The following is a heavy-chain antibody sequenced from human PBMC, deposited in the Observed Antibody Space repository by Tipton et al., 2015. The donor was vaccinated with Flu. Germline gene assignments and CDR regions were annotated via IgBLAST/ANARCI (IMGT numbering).Heavy chain of an antibody. CDR1: GGSLNYYY. CDR3: ARDRGWPAALDS. CDR2: SFYSGST. J-gene: IGHJ4*02. D-gene: IGHD3-10*01. V-gene: IGHV4-59*01. Sequence: LRLSCTVSGGSLNYYYWNWIRQSPGKRLEWIGFSFYSGSTAYNPSLRSRATISVDTSRNQVSLNLRSVTAADTAIYYCARDRGWPAALDSWGQGILVTVSS.